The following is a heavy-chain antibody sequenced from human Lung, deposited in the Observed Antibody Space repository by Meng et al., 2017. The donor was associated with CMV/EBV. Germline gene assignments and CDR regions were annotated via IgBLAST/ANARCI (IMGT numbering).Heavy chain of an antibody. CDR1: GGSVSSGSYY. J-gene: IGHJ6*02. CDR2: IYYSGST. Sequence: SETLSLTCTVSGGSVSSGSYYWSWIRQPPGKGLEWIGYIYYSGSTNYNPSLKSRVTISIDTSKNQFSLKLSSVAAADTAMYYCARGNSGHSFYYYVLDVWGQGTTVTVSS. D-gene: IGHD5-12*01. CDR3: ARGNSGHSFYYYVLDV. V-gene: IGHV4-61*01.